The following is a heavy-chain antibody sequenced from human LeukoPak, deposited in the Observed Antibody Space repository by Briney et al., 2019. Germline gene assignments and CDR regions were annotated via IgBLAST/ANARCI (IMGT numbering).Heavy chain of an antibody. J-gene: IGHJ6*02. Sequence: SETLSLTCTVSGGSISSYYWSWIRKPPGKGLGWIGYIYYSGSTNYNPSLKSRVTISVDTSKNQFSLKLSSVTAADTAVYYCARDRTDDYGDYGGGGYGMDVWGQGTTVTVSS. V-gene: IGHV4-59*01. CDR1: GGSISSYY. CDR3: ARDRTDDYGDYGGGGYGMDV. CDR2: IYYSGST. D-gene: IGHD4-17*01.